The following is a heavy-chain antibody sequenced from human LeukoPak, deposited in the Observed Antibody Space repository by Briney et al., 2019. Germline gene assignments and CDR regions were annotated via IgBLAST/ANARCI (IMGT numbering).Heavy chain of an antibody. CDR1: GFIFSSYA. CDR2: ISGSGGRT. CDR3: AKPQSDNWFDP. V-gene: IGHV3-23*01. Sequence: GGSLRLSCAASGFIFSSYAMSWVRQAPGKGLEWVSAISGSGGRTYYADSVKGRFTISRDNSKNTLYLQMNSLRAEDTAVYYCAKPQSDNWFDPWGQGTLVTVSS. J-gene: IGHJ5*02.